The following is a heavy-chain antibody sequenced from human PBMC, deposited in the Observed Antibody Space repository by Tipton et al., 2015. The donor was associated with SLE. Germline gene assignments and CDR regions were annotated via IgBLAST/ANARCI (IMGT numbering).Heavy chain of an antibody. D-gene: IGHD6-19*01. V-gene: IGHV4-59*01. Sequence: LSLTCTVSGGSISSYYWSWIRQPPGKGLEWIGYIYYSGSTNYSGSTNYNPSLKSRVTISLDTSKNQFSLKLSPVTAADTAVYYCARGWWFDPWGQGTLVTVSS. CDR2: IYYSGSTNYSGST. CDR1: GGSISSYY. J-gene: IGHJ5*02. CDR3: ARGWWFDP.